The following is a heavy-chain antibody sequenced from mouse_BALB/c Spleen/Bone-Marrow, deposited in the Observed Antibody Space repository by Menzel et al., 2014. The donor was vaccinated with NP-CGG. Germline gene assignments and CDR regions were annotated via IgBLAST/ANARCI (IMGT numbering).Heavy chain of an antibody. CDR1: GFTFSSYT. V-gene: IGHV5-6-4*01. CDR3: TGDPFYYGSSYAMDY. J-gene: IGHJ4*01. CDR2: ISSGGSYT. Sequence: EVMLVESGGGLVKPGGSLKLSCAASGFTFSSYTMSWVRQTPEKRLEWVATISSGGSYTYYPDCVKGRFTISRDNAKNTLYLQMSSLKSEDTAMYYCTGDPFYYGSSYAMDYWGQGTSVTVSS. D-gene: IGHD1-1*01.